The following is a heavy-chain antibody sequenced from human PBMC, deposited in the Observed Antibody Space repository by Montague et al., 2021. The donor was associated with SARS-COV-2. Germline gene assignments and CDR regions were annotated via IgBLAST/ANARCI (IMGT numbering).Heavy chain of an antibody. D-gene: IGHD3-22*01. CDR2: INHRGST. V-gene: IGHV4-34*01. CDR1: GGSFSDYY. J-gene: IGHJ4*02. CDR3: ARGRQHFNMVIVVMTGGEYDFDS. Sequence: SDTLSLTCAVYGGSFSDYYWSWIRQPPGKGLEWIGEINHRGSTNYNPSLKSRVTISEDTSKNQFSLKLSSVTAADTAVYFCARGRQHFNMVIVVMTGGEYDFDSWGQGTLVTVSS.